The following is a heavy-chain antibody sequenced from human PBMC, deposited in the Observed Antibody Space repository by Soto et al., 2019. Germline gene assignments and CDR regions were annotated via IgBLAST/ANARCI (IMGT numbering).Heavy chain of an antibody. J-gene: IGHJ3*01. V-gene: IGHV4-31*03. D-gene: IGHD3-22*01. CDR3: ARGGITMIVGGGAVEL. CDR1: GGAISSGGYY. CDR2: IYYSGST. Sequence: QVQLQESGPGLVKPSQTLSLTCTVSGGAISSGGYYWSWIRQHPWKGLEWIGYIYYSGSTSYNPSLKSRVTISVDTSKNQFSLKLSSVSAADTAVYYCARGGITMIVGGGAVELWGKGTMVTVSP.